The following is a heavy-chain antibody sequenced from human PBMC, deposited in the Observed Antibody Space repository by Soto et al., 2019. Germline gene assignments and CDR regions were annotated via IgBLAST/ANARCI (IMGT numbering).Heavy chain of an antibody. J-gene: IGHJ4*02. CDR3: TSFYYGH. CDR2: IKSKTDGGTT. V-gene: IGHV3-15*01. Sequence: PGGSLRLSCAASEFTFTYAWMSWVRQAPGKGLEWVGRIKSKTDGGTTDYAAPVKGRFTISRDESQNTLYLQMNSLKTEDTAVYYCTSFYYGHWGQGNLVTVSS. CDR1: EFTFTYAW. D-gene: IGHD1-26*01.